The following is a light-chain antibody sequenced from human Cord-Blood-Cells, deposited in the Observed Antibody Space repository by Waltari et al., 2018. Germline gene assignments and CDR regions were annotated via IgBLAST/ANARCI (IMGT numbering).Light chain of an antibody. V-gene: IGKV3-11*01. CDR1: QSVSSY. CDR2: DAS. Sequence: EIVLTQSPATLSLSPGERATLSCRASQSVSSYLAWYQRKPGQAPRLLIYDASNRATGIPARFSGSASGTDFTFAISSLEPEDFAVYYCQQRSNWPPNFGQGTRLEIK. CDR3: QQRSNWPPN. J-gene: IGKJ5*01.